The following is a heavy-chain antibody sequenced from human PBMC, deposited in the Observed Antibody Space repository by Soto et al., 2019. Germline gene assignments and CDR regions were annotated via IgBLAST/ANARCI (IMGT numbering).Heavy chain of an antibody. CDR1: GFTFGTYT. Sequence: GSLRLSCAASGFTFGTYTMSWVCQAPGKGLEWVSSISGSDGTTYYADSVKGRFSISRDKSKNTLYLQMDSLRAEDTAVYYCAREGALKPFSSWGQGALVTV. CDR3: AREGALKPFSS. CDR2: ISGSDGTT. J-gene: IGHJ5*02. V-gene: IGHV3-23*01.